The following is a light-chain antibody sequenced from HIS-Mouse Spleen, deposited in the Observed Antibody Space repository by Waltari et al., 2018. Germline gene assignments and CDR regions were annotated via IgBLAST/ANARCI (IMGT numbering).Light chain of an antibody. CDR1: ALPKNY. V-gene: IGLV3-10*01. CDR2: EDS. J-gene: IGLJ2*01. Sequence: SYELTQPPSVSVSPGQTARITCSGDALPKNYAYWYQQKSGQAPVLVIYEDSKRPSGIPERFSGSSSGTIATLTISGAQVEDEADYYCYSTDSSGNHRVFGGGTKLTVL. CDR3: YSTDSSGNHRV.